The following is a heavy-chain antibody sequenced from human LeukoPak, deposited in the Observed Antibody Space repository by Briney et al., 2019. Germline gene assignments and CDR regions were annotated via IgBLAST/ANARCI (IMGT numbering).Heavy chain of an antibody. V-gene: IGHV3-48*01. J-gene: IGHJ4*02. CDR3: ARGLCRGSGCRGTLGC. CDR1: GFTFSSYS. CDR2: ISSSSSTI. D-gene: IGHD6-19*01. Sequence: GGSLRLSCAASGFTFSSYSMNWVRQAPGKGLEWVSYISSSSSTIYYADSVKGRFTISRDNAKNSLYLQMNSLRAEDTAVYYCARGLCRGSGCRGTLGCWGQGTLVTVSS.